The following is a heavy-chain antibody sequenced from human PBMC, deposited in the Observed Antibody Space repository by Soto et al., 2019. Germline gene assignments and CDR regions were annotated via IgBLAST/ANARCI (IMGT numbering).Heavy chain of an antibody. Sequence: QVQLVQSVAEVKKPGSSVKVSCKASGDSFSSYAISWVRQAPGHGLEWMGRIIPIFGTANYAQRVQGRVTITADESTSTVNMELSSLRSEDTAVYYCATGGNYYDSRALAFWGQGTLVTVSS. J-gene: IGHJ4*02. CDR2: IIPIFGTA. V-gene: IGHV1-69*01. CDR3: ATGGNYYDSRALAF. CDR1: GDSFSSYA. D-gene: IGHD3-22*01.